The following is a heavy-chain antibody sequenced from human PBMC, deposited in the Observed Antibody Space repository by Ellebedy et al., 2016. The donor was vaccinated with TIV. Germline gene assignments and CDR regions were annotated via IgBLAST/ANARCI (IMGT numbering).Heavy chain of an antibody. Sequence: GESLKISCAASGFTFSAYGMHWVRQAPGQGLEWVTYIRYDGSNKYYADSVKGRFTISRDNSKNTLFLEMNSLRAEDTAIYYCAGLWFGDSPRDNSDYWGRGTLVTVSS. CDR3: AGLWFGDSPRDNSDY. V-gene: IGHV3-30*02. D-gene: IGHD3-10*01. CDR1: GFTFSAYG. J-gene: IGHJ4*02. CDR2: IRYDGSNK.